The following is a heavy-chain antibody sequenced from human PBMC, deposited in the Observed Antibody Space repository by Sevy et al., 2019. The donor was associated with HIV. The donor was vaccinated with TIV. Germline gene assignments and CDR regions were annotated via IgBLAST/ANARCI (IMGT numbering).Heavy chain of an antibody. CDR1: GFSFSNAW. CDR3: TTDHRRDGIVVVPFEY. Sequence: GGSLRLSCAASGFSFSNAWMSWVRQAPGKGLEWVGRIRSKTGGGTTDFAAFAKGKFTISRDDSKDTLYLQMNSLKTEDTAVYHCTTDHRRDGIVVVPFEYWGQGTLVTVSS. V-gene: IGHV3-15*01. J-gene: IGHJ4*02. D-gene: IGHD3-22*01. CDR2: IRSKTGGGTT.